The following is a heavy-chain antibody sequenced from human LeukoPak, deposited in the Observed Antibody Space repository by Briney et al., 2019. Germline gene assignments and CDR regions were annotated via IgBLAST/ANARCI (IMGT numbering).Heavy chain of an antibody. CDR2: ISAYNGNT. CDR1: GYTFTGYY. V-gene: IGHV1-18*04. Sequence: ASVKVSCKASGYTFTGYYMHWVRQAPGQGLEWMGWISAYNGNTNYAQKLQGRVTMTTDTSTSTAYMELRSLRSDDTAVYYCARQLPVAVGHAFNIWGQGTMVTVSS. D-gene: IGHD6-19*01. CDR3: ARQLPVAVGHAFNI. J-gene: IGHJ3*02.